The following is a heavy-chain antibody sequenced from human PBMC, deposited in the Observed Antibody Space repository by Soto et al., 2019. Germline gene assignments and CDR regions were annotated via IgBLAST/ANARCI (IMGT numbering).Heavy chain of an antibody. V-gene: IGHV4-39*01. Sequence: SETLSLTCTVSGGSISSSSYYWGWIRQPPGKGLEWIGSIYYSGSTYYNPSLKSRVTISVDTSKNQFSLKLSSVTAADKAVYYCARQVSEGSGSYSANFDYWGQGNMVTVSS. CDR3: ARQVSEGSGSYSANFDY. J-gene: IGHJ4*02. CDR1: GGSISSSSYY. D-gene: IGHD3-10*01. CDR2: IYYSGST.